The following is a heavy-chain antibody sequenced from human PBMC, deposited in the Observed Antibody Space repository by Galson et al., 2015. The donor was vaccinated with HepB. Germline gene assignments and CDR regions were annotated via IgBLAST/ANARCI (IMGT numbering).Heavy chain of an antibody. D-gene: IGHD6-13*01. Sequence: VKVSCKASGYIFTTYGLNWVRQAPGQGLEWMGWINTYTENPTYAPGFTGRFLFSLDTSVTTAYLQISSLEAEDTAVYYCARGFTVSGTWYYSGYWGQGTLVTVSS. J-gene: IGHJ4*02. CDR1: GYIFTTYG. CDR3: ARGFTVSGTWYYSGY. CDR2: INTYTENP. V-gene: IGHV7-4-1*02.